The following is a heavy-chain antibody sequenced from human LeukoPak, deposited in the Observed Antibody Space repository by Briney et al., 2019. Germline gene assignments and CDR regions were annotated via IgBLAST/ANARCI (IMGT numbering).Heavy chain of an antibody. V-gene: IGHV3-23*01. J-gene: IGHJ4*02. CDR3: AKDAIGQYRTYYFDH. D-gene: IGHD1-1*01. CDR1: GLRLSNFA. Sequence: QPGGSLRLSCKVSGLRLSNFAMRCVRQAAGKALEGVSAISGSGGSTYYAGSVQGRFTISRDNSKNTLYLQMNSLRAEDTACYYCAKDAIGQYRTYYFDHWGQGALVPVSS. CDR2: ISGSGGST.